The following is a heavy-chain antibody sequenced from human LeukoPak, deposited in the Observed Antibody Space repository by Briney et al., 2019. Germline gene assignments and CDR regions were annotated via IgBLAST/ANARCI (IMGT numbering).Heavy chain of an antibody. D-gene: IGHD5-18*01. CDR3: AKERDTAMVTIDY. Sequence: TGGSLRLSCAASGTTFKNYGMHWVRQSPGKGLEWVAFIRFDGTNKYYADSVKGRFTISRDNSKNTPYLQMNSLRAEDTAVYYCAKERDTAMVTIDYWGQGTLVTVSS. V-gene: IGHV3-30*02. CDR1: GTTFKNYG. J-gene: IGHJ4*02. CDR2: IRFDGTNK.